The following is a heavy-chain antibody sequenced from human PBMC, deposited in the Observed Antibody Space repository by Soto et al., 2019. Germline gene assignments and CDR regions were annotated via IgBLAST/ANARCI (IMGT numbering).Heavy chain of an antibody. CDR2: IRNAPTTA. CDR1: GFAVSDFY. V-gene: IGHV3-11*01. CDR3: AKNPAGTVVATNYFEY. D-gene: IGHD2-21*01. J-gene: IGHJ1*01. Sequence: QVQLVESGGALVKPGGSLRLSCAASGFAVSDFYMSWIRQAPGKGLEWVAYIRNAPTTAYYADSVKGRFTISRDSANNSEYLQINSLRAEDTAVYYCAKNPAGTVVATNYFEYWGQGTLVTVSS.